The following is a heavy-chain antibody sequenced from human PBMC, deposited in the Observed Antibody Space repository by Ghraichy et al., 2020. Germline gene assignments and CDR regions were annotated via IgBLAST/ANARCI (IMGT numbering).Heavy chain of an antibody. CDR1: GFTFSSYS. CDR2: ISSSSSYI. J-gene: IGHJ6*02. Sequence: GESLNISCAASGFTFSSYSMNWVRQAPGKGLEWVSSISSSSSYIYYADSVKGRFTISRDNAKNSLYLQMNSLRVEDTAVYYCAREYSSSWYWVYYYYGMDVCGQGTTVTVSS. D-gene: IGHD6-13*01. V-gene: IGHV3-21*01. CDR3: AREYSSSWYWVYYYYGMDV.